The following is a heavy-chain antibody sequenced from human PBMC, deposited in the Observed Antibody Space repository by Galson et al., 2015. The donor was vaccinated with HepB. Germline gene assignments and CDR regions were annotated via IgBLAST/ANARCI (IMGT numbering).Heavy chain of an antibody. CDR3: AEAREWIQLWSPLGY. Sequence: SLRLSCAASGFTFSSYGMHWVRQAPGKGLEWVAVISYDGSNKYYADSVKSRFTISRDNSKNTLYLQMNSLRAEDTAVYYCAEAREWIQLWSPLGYWGQGTLVTVSS. CDR2: ISYDGSNK. V-gene: IGHV3-30*18. CDR1: GFTFSSYG. J-gene: IGHJ4*02. D-gene: IGHD5-18*01.